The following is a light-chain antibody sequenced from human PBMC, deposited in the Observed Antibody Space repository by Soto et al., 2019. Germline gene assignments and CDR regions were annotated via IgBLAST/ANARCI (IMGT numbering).Light chain of an antibody. CDR2: YVD. CDR3: CSHADDSIYF. J-gene: IGLJ1*01. Sequence: QSALTQPASVSGSPGQSITISCTGTSRDVGAYDYVSWYLQYPDKAPQLLIYYVDHRPSGVSSRFSGSKSGNTASLTISGLQAEDEGDYYCCSHADDSIYFFGTGTMVTVL. CDR1: SRDVGAYDY. V-gene: IGLV2-14*03.